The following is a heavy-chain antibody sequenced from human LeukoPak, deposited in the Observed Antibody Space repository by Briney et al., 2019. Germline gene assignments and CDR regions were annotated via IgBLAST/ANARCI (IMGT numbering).Heavy chain of an antibody. J-gene: IGHJ4*02. V-gene: IGHV3-11*01. CDR1: GFTFSDYY. Sequence: PGGSLRLSCAASGFTFSDYYMSWIRQAPGKGLEWGSYISSSGSTIYYADSVKGRFTISRDNAKNSLYLQMNSLRAEDTAVYYCARCVARSGGSCYFEFWGQGTLVTVSS. D-gene: IGHD2-15*01. CDR3: ARCVARSGGSCYFEF. CDR2: ISSSGSTI.